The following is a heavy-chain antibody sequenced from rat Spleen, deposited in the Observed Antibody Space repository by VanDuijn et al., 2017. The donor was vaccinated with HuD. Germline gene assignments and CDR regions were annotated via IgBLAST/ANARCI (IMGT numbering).Heavy chain of an antibody. CDR1: GFSLTSFH. Sequence: QVQLKESGPGLVQPSQTLSLTCTVSGFSLTSFHVSWVRQSPGKGLEWMGVMWTGGSASYNSALKSRLSISRDTSKSQIYLKMNSLQTEDIATYYCARGSYIYDYFDYWGQGVMVTVSS. CDR3: ARGSYIYDYFDY. V-gene: IGHV2-43*01. D-gene: IGHD1-2*01. CDR2: MWTGGSA. J-gene: IGHJ2*01.